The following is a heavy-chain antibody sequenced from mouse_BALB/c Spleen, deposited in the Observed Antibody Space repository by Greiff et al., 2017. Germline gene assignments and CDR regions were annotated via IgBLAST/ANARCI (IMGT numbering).Heavy chain of an antibody. V-gene: IGHV1S137*01. J-gene: IGHJ4*01. CDR2: ISTYYGDA. Sequence: QVQLQQSGAELVRPGVSVKISCKGSGYTFTDYAMPWVKQSHAKSLEWIGVISTYYGDASYNQKFKGKATMTVDKSSSTAYMELARLTSEDSAIYYCARGYYGSSPYYAMDYWGQGTSVTVSS. CDR3: ARGYYGSSPYYAMDY. D-gene: IGHD1-1*01. CDR1: GYTFTDYA.